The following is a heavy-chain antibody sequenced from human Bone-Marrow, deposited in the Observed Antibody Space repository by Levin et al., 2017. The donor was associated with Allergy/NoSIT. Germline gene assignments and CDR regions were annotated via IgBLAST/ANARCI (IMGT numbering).Heavy chain of an antibody. J-gene: IGHJ6*02. CDR3: AYYGSGSYWGYYYGMDV. CDR2: MNPNSGNT. Sequence: PGGSLRLSCKASGYTFTSYDINWVRQATGQGLEWMGWMNPNSGNTGYAQKFQGRVTMTRNTSISTAYMELSSLRSEDTAVYYCAYYGSGSYWGYYYGMDVWGQGTTVTVSS. CDR1: GYTFTSYD. V-gene: IGHV1-8*01. D-gene: IGHD3-10*01.